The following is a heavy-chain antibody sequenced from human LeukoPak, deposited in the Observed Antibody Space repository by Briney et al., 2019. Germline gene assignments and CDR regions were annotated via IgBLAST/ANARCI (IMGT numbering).Heavy chain of an antibody. Sequence: GASVKVSCKASGYTFTSYYMHWVRQAPGQGLEWMGIINPSGGSTSYAQKFQGRVTMTRDTSTSTVYMELSSLRSEDTAVYYCARENIAYDILTGLGSGAFDIWGQGTMVTVSS. J-gene: IGHJ3*02. CDR2: INPSGGST. CDR1: GYTFTSYY. V-gene: IGHV1-46*01. D-gene: IGHD3-9*01. CDR3: ARENIAYDILTGLGSGAFDI.